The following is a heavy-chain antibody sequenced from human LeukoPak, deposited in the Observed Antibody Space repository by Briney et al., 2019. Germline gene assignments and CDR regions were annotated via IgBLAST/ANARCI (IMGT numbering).Heavy chain of an antibody. V-gene: IGHV1-2*02. CDR1: GYTFTGYH. CDR2: INPNSGRT. J-gene: IGHJ6*04. CDR3: ARSYGGYAMDV. D-gene: IGHD4-23*01. Sequence: ASMKVSCKASGYTFTGYHLHWVRQAPGQGLEWMGWINPNSGRTNYAQKFQGRVTMTRDTSISTAYMELSRLRYDDTAVYYCARSYGGYAMDVWSKGTTVTISS.